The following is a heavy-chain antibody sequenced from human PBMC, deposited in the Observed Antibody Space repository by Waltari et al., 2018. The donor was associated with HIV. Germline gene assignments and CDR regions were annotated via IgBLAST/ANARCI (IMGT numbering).Heavy chain of an antibody. D-gene: IGHD3-16*01. V-gene: IGHV3-33*06. J-gene: IGHJ3*02. Sequence: QVYLMESGGGVVQPGGSLKLSCAASGFTFSSYGMHWVRQAPGKGLEWVAVIWSDGYNKFYADSVRGRFTFSRDNSKYTLSLQMNSLRAEDTVLYYCVKERGPFNGFDIWGQGTMVTVSS. CDR1: GFTFSSYG. CDR3: VKERGPFNGFDI. CDR2: IWSDGYNK.